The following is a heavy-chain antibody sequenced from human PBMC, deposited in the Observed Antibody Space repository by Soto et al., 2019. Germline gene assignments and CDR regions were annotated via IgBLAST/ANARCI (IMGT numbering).Heavy chain of an antibody. CDR1: GFTFNTFA. D-gene: IGHD3-10*01. CDR3: AKSKSVTMVRGVNWYFDL. Sequence: EVQLLESGGGLVQPGGSLRLSCAGSGFTFNTFAMAWVRQAPGKGLEWVSGISGSGDGTYYAESVKGRFTISRDNSKNTAYLQMSSLSVEDTAVYYCAKSKSVTMVRGVNWYFDLWGRGNLVSVSS. CDR2: ISGSGDGT. J-gene: IGHJ2*01. V-gene: IGHV3-23*01.